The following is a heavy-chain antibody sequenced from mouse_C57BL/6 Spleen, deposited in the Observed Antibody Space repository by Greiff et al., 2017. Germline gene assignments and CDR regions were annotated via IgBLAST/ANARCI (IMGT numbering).Heavy chain of an antibody. CDR1: GFTFTDYY. CDR2: IRNKANGYTT. V-gene: IGHV7-3*01. J-gene: IGHJ2*01. Sequence: EVMLVESGGGLVQPGGSLSLSCAASGFTFTDYYMSWVRQPPGKALEWLGFIRNKANGYTTEYSASVKGRFTISRDNSQSILYLQMNALRAEDSATYYCARSGGALDYWGQGTTLTVSS. CDR3: ARSGGALDY.